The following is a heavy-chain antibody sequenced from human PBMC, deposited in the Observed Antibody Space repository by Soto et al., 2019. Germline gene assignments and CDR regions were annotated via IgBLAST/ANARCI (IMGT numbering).Heavy chain of an antibody. CDR2: ISSTSSYI. V-gene: IGHV3-21*01. Sequence: PGGSLRLSCAASGITFNSYSKNWVRQAPGKGLEWVSSISSTSSYIFYADSVKGRFTISRDNAKNSLYLQMNSLRAEDTAVYYCASVATIFTDLDYWGQGALVTVSS. CDR1: GITFNSYS. J-gene: IGHJ4*02. CDR3: ASVATIFTDLDY. D-gene: IGHD3-9*01.